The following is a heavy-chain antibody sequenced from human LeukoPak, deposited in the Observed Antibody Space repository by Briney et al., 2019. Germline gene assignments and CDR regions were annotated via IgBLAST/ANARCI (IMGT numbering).Heavy chain of an antibody. CDR1: GYSFTSYY. CDR3: ARGAWVVISATPLDY. Sequence: ASVKVSCKASGYSFTSYYIHWVRQAPGQGLEWTGLFNPSGGGTSYAQKFQGRVAMTGDTSTTTVYMELSSLRSDDTAVYYCARGAWVVISATPLDYWGQGTLVTVSS. CDR2: FNPSGGGT. V-gene: IGHV1-46*01. D-gene: IGHD2-15*01. J-gene: IGHJ4*02.